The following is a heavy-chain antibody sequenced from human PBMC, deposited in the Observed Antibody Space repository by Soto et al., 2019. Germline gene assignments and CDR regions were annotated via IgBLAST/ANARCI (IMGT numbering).Heavy chain of an antibody. CDR3: AKIAWGIAVAGTAFDI. D-gene: IGHD6-19*01. CDR2: ISYDGSNK. CDR1: GFTFSSYG. V-gene: IGHV3-30*18. J-gene: IGHJ3*02. Sequence: QVQLVESGGGVVQPGRSLRLSCAASGFTFSSYGMHWVRQAPGKGLEWVAVISYDGSNKYYADSVKGRFTISRDNSKNTLYLQMNSLRAEDTAVYYCAKIAWGIAVAGTAFDIWGQGTMVTVSS.